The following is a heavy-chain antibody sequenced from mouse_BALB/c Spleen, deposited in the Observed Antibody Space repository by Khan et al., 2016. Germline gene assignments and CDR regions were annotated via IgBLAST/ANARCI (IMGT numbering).Heavy chain of an antibody. CDR1: GYSITSDYA. CDR2: ISYSGST. CDR3: AREGAY. Sequence: VQLQQSGPGLVKPSQSLSLTCTVTGYSITSDYAWNWIRQFPGNKLEWMGYISYSGSTSYNPSLKSRISITRDTSKNQFFLQLNSVTTEDTATXYCAREGAYWGQGTLVTVSA. V-gene: IGHV3-2*02. J-gene: IGHJ3*01.